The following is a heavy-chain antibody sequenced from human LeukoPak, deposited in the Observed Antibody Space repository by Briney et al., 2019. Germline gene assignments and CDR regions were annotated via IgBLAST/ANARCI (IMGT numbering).Heavy chain of an antibody. CDR1: GFDFSSYA. CDR3: AKGGRPYYYGSGNYYNVGFD. J-gene: IGHJ4*02. CDR2: IRYDGTDK. Sequence: GGSLRLSCAASGFDFSSYAMQWVRQTPGKGLEWVAFIRYDGTDKNYADSVKGRFTISRENSKNILYLQMNSLRPEDTAVYYCAKGGRPYYYGSGNYYNVGFDWDQGTLVTVSS. V-gene: IGHV3-30*02. D-gene: IGHD3-10*01.